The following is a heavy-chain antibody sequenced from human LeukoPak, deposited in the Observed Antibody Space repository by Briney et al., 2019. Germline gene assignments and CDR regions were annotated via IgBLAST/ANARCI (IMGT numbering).Heavy chain of an antibody. CDR1: GGSFSGYY. V-gene: IGHV4-34*01. CDR3: ARARGWRYYYDSSGPYYFDY. Sequence: SETLSLTCAVYGGSFSGYYWSWIRQPPGKGLEWIGEVNHSGSTNYNPSLKSRVTISVDTSKNQFSLKLSSVTAADTAVYYCARARGWRYYYDSSGPYYFDYWGQGTLVTVSS. CDR2: VNHSGST. J-gene: IGHJ4*02. D-gene: IGHD3-22*01.